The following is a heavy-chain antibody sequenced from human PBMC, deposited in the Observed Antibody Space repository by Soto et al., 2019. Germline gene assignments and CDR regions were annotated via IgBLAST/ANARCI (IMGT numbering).Heavy chain of an antibody. D-gene: IGHD6-19*01. CDR3: ARGTAYIDGWRTFDL. Sequence: SETLSLTCTVSDDSFRGAEYYWSWIRQPLGKGPEWIGYTYYNGDTKYNPALRSRVTMSEDTSKNQFSLRLSSVTAADTAVYFCARGTAYIDGWRTFDLWGRGILVPVSS. CDR1: DDSFRGAEYY. CDR2: TYYNGDT. V-gene: IGHV4-61*08. J-gene: IGHJ4*02.